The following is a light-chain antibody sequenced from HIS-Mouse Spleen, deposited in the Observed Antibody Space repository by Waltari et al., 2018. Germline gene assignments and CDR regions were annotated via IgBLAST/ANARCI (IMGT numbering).Light chain of an antibody. V-gene: IGLV3-10*01. J-gene: IGLJ2*01. CDR2: EDS. CDR3: YSTDSSGNRRV. Sequence: SYELTQPLSVSVSPGQTARITCSGDAVRKKCGYWYQQKSGQAPVLVIYEDSNGPSGIPEGFSGFSSGTMATFTISGAQVEDDADYYCYSTDSSGNRRVFGGGTKLTVL. CDR1: AVRKKC.